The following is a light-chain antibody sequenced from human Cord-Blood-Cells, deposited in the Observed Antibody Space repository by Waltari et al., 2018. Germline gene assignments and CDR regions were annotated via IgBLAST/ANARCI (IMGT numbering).Light chain of an antibody. CDR3: CSYAGYV. CDR2: EGS. CDR1: SSDVGSYNL. V-gene: IGLV2-23*01. Sequence: QSALTQPASVSGSPGQSITISCTGTSSDVGSYNLVSWYQQHPGKAPKLMIYEGSKRPSGVSNRFSCSKSGNTASLTISGLQAEDEADYYCCSYAGYVFGTGTKVTVL. J-gene: IGLJ1*01.